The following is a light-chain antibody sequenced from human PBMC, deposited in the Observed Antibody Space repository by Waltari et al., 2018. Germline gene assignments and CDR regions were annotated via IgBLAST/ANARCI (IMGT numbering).Light chain of an antibody. V-gene: IGKV3-11*01. J-gene: IGKJ4*01. CDR1: QSVSTY. CDR2: DAS. Sequence: EIVLTQSPSTLSLSPRHRSTLPCRPSQSVSTYFAWYQEKPGQAPRPLIYDASNRATGVPARFSGSGSGTDFTLTISGLAPEDSAVYYCQHRFNWPLTFGGGTKVEIK. CDR3: QHRFNWPLT.